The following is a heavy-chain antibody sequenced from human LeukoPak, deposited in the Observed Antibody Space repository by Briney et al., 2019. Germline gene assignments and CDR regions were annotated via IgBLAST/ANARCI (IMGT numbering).Heavy chain of an antibody. Sequence: PSETLSLTCTVSGGSISSYYWSWIRQPPGKGLEWIGYIYYSGSTNYNPSLKSRVTISVDTSKNQFSLKLSSVTAADTAVYYCARRDSSGWFDPWGQGTLVTVSS. CDR3: ARRDSSGWFDP. V-gene: IGHV4-59*01. CDR1: GGSISSYY. CDR2: IYYSGST. D-gene: IGHD5-18*01. J-gene: IGHJ5*02.